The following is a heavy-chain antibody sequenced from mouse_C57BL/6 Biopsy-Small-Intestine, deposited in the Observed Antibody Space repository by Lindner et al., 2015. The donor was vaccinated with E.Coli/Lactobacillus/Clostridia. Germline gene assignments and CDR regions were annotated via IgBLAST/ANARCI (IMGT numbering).Heavy chain of an antibody. Sequence: VQLQESGPELVKPGASVKISCKASGYSFTGYYMHWVRQSHGNILDWIGYIYPYNGVSSYNQKFKGKATLTVDKSSSTAYMELRSLTSEDSAVYFCARGYYGSSYYWYFDVWGTGTTVTVSS. CDR3: ARGYYGSSYYWYFDV. V-gene: IGHV1-31*01. CDR1: GYSFTGYY. CDR2: IYPYNGVS. J-gene: IGHJ1*03. D-gene: IGHD1-1*01.